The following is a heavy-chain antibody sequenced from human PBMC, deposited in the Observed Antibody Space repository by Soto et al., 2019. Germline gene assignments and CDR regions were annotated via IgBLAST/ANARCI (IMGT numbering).Heavy chain of an antibody. CDR3: ARDFTKSSSWPYYFDY. Sequence: ASVKVSCKASGYTFTGYYMHWVRQAPGQGLEWMGWINANSGSTNYAQKLQGWVTMTRDTSTSTAYMELRRLRSDDTAVYYCARDFTKSSSWPYYFDYWGQGTLVTVSS. V-gene: IGHV1-2*04. CDR1: GYTFTGYY. J-gene: IGHJ4*02. D-gene: IGHD6-13*01. CDR2: INANSGST.